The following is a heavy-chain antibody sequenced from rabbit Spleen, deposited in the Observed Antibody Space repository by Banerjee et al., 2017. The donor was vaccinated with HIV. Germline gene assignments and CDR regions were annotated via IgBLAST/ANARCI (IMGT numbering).Heavy chain of an antibody. CDR2: INTNNGDT. CDR1: GFSFSSNW. J-gene: IGHJ4*01. V-gene: IGHV1S45*01. Sequence: LEESGGGLVKPGGTLTLTCTVSGFSFSSNWICWVRQAPGKGLEWIACINTNNGDTDYANWPKGRFTISKTSSTTVTLQMTSLTAADTATYFCVRDLTDAIGWNFNLWGPGTLVTVS. CDR3: VRDLTDAIGWNFNL. D-gene: IGHD1-1*01.